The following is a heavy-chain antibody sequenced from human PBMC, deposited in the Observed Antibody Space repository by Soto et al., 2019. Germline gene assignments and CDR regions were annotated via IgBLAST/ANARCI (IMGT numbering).Heavy chain of an antibody. V-gene: IGHV4-39*01. CDR1: GGSISSSSYY. CDR3: ARGLYSSGWYGKYYYYGMDV. Sequence: SETLSLTCTVSGGSISSSSYYWGWIRQPPGKGLEWIGSIYYSGSTYYNPSLKSRVTISVDTSKNQFSLKLSSVTAADTAVYYCARGLYSSGWYGKYYYYGMDVWGQGTTVTVSS. D-gene: IGHD6-19*01. J-gene: IGHJ6*02. CDR2: IYYSGST.